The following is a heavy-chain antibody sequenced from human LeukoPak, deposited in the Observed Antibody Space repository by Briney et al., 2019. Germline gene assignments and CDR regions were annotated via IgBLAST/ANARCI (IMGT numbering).Heavy chain of an antibody. J-gene: IGHJ4*02. CDR3: ARGRGYYYDTLFDY. Sequence: SETLSLTCTVSGGSISSDYWSWIRQPPGKGLEWIGYIYYSGSTNYNPSLKSRVTISVDTSKNQFSLKLSSVTAADTAVYYCARGRGYYYDTLFDYWGQGTLVTVSS. D-gene: IGHD3-22*01. CDR1: GGSISSDY. V-gene: IGHV4-59*01. CDR2: IYYSGST.